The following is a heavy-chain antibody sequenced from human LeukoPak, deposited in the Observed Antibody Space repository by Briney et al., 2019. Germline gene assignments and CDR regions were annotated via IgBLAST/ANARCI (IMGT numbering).Heavy chain of an antibody. D-gene: IGHD4-17*01. CDR2: INHSGST. Sequence: SETVSLTCAVYGGSFSGYYWSWIRQPPGKGLEWIGEINHSGSTNYNPSLKSRVTISVDTSKNQFSLKLSSVTAADTAVYYCARVTTVTEGAFDIWGQGTMVTVSS. V-gene: IGHV4-34*01. CDR1: GGSFSGYY. CDR3: ARVTTVTEGAFDI. J-gene: IGHJ3*02.